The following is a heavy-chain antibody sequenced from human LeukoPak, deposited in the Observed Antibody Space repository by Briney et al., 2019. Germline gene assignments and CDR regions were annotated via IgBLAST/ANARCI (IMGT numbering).Heavy chain of an antibody. J-gene: IGHJ4*02. CDR3: ARMNYVSSGWGAPFDY. CDR2: ISYDGSNT. CDR1: GFTFSSYA. V-gene: IGHV3-30-3*01. D-gene: IGHD1-7*01. Sequence: GGSLRLSCAASGFTFSSYAMSWVRQAPGKGLEWVALISYDGSNTYNADSVKGRFTISRDNSKNTLYLQMNSLRAEDTAAYYCARMNYVSSGWGAPFDYWGQGTLVTVSS.